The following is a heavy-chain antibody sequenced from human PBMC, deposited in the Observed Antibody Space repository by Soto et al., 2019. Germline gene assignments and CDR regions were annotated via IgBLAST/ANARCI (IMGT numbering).Heavy chain of an antibody. Sequence: GGSLRLSCAASGFTFSSYAMSWVRQAPGKGLEWVSAISGSGGSTYYADSVKGRFTISRDNSKNTLYLQMNSLRAEDTAVYYCAKVDEAAVAAAGTTDYWGQGTLVTVSS. CDR3: AKVDEAAVAAAGTTDY. V-gene: IGHV3-23*01. D-gene: IGHD6-13*01. CDR1: GFTFSSYA. J-gene: IGHJ4*02. CDR2: ISGSGGST.